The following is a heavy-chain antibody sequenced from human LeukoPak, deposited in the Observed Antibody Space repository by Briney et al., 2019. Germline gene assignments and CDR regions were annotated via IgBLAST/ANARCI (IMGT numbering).Heavy chain of an antibody. V-gene: IGHV3-15*01. D-gene: IGHD3-22*01. CDR2: IKSKTDGGTT. J-gene: IGHJ4*02. CDR3: TTDRGYDSSGYYFYFDY. CDR1: GFTFSNAW. Sequence: GGSLRLSCAASGFTFSNAWMSWVRQAPGKGLEWVGRIKSKTDGGTTDYAAPVKGRFTISRDDSKNTLYLQMNSLKTEDTAVYYCTTDRGYDSSGYYFYFDYWGQGTLVTVSS.